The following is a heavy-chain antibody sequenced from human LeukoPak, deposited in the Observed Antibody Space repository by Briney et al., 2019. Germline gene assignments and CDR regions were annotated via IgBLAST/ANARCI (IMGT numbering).Heavy chain of an antibody. D-gene: IGHD5-24*01. CDR2: IWYDGSNK. Sequence: GRSLRLSCAASGFTFSSYGMHWVRQAPGKGLDWVAVIWYDGSNKYYADSVKGRFTISRDNSKNTLYLQMNSLRAEDTAVYYCARGDGYNHYLDYWGQGTLVTVSS. V-gene: IGHV3-33*01. J-gene: IGHJ4*02. CDR3: ARGDGYNHYLDY. CDR1: GFTFSSYG.